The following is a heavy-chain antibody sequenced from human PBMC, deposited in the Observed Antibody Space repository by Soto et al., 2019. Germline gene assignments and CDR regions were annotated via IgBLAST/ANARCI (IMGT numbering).Heavy chain of an antibody. CDR2: ISSSSSYI. J-gene: IGHJ5*02. D-gene: IGHD3-16*02. CDR1: GFTFSSYS. V-gene: IGHV3-21*01. Sequence: GGSLRLSCAASGFTFSSYSMNWVRQAPGKGLEWVSSISSSSSYIYYADSVKGRFTISRDNAKNSLYLQMNSLRAEDTAVYYCARGSVDYDYIWGSYRPFDPWGQGTLVTVSS. CDR3: ARGSVDYDYIWGSYRPFDP.